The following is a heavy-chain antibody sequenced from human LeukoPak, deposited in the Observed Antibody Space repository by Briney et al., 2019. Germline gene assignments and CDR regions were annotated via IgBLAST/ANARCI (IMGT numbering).Heavy chain of an antibody. V-gene: IGHV4-34*01. Sequence: SEPLSLTCAVWGESFRGYYWSWIRQPPGKALEGIGEINDSGSVNCNPSLKNRVTLSVHTSKNQFSLRLSSVAAADTAVYYCARRLVDSGASQVSDDWGQGTLVTVSS. D-gene: IGHD2-15*01. J-gene: IGHJ4*02. CDR3: ARRLVDSGASQVSDD. CDR2: INDSGSV. CDR1: GESFRGYY.